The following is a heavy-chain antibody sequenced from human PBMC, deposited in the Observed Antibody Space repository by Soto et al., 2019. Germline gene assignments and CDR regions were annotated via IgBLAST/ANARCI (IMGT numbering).Heavy chain of an antibody. J-gene: IGHJ4*02. CDR3: ARGRQRHDYSNYFDY. V-gene: IGHV3-13*01. D-gene: IGHD4-4*01. CDR2: IGTAGDT. Sequence: GGSLRLSCAASGFTFSSYDMHWVRQATGKGLEWVSAIGTAGDTYYPGSVKGRFTISRENAKNSLYLQMNSLRAGDTAVYYCARGRQRHDYSNYFDYWGQGTLVTVSS. CDR1: GFTFSSYD.